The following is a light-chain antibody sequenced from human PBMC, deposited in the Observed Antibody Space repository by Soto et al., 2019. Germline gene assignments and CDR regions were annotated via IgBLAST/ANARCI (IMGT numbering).Light chain of an antibody. CDR2: RAS. Sequence: VMSQTQATRSLSPGERATLSCRASQSVSSLLAWYQQKPGQAPRLLIYRASYRATGVSGRFSGSGSGTEFTLTITSLQSEDFADYYCQQYNEWPITFGQGTRLEI. J-gene: IGKJ5*01. CDR3: QQYNEWPIT. CDR1: QSVSSL. V-gene: IGKV3-15*01.